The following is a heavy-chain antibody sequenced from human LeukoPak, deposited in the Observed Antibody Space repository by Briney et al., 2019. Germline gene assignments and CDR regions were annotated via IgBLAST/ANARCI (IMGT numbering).Heavy chain of an antibody. CDR1: GFTFSSYS. CDR3: ARGSQDLWFGELFEYFQH. V-gene: IGHV3-21*01. D-gene: IGHD3-10*01. CDR2: ISSSSSYI. J-gene: IGHJ1*01. Sequence: GGSLTLSCAPSGFTFSSYSTNWVRQAPGKGLEWVSSISSSSSYIYYADSVKGRFTISRDNAKNSLYLQMNSLRAEDTAVYYCARGSQDLWFGELFEYFQHWGQGTLVTVSS.